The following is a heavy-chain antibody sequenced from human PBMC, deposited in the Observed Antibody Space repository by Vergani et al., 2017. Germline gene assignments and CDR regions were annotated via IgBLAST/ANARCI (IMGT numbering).Heavy chain of an antibody. Sequence: QVQLVQSGAEVKKPGASMKVSCKASGYSFGDYYMHWVRQAPGQGLEWMGWISAYNGNTNYAQKLQGRVTMTTDTSTSTAYMELRSLRSDDTAVYYCARDPDIVVVPAAPYYYYYYGMDVWGQGTTVTVSS. V-gene: IGHV1-18*01. CDR2: ISAYNGNT. J-gene: IGHJ6*02. CDR1: GYSFGDYY. D-gene: IGHD2-2*01. CDR3: ARDPDIVVVPAAPYYYYYYGMDV.